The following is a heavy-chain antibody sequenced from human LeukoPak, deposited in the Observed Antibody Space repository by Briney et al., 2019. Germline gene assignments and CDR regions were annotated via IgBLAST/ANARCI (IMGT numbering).Heavy chain of an antibody. V-gene: IGHV3-33*06. CDR2: IWYGGSNK. CDR1: GFTFSSYG. CDR3: AKDHSSSGWYD. J-gene: IGHJ4*02. D-gene: IGHD6-19*01. Sequence: GGSLRLSCAASGFTFSSYGMHWVRQAPGKGLEWVAVIWYGGSNKYYADSVKGRFTISRDNSKNTLYLQMNSLRAEDTAVYYCAKDHSSSGWYDWGQGTLVTVSS.